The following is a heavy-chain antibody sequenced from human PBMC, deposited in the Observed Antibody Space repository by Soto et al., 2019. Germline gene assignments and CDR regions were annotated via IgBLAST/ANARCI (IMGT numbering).Heavy chain of an antibody. CDR1: GDSVSSGGYY. J-gene: IGHJ5*02. CDR3: ARYDDHYRSDP. V-gene: IGHV4-61*08. D-gene: IGHD3-16*02. CDR2: ISFTGGT. Sequence: QVQLQESGPGLVKPSETLSLICTVSGDSVSSGGYYWTWIRQPPGKGLEWIGYISFTGGTTYNPSPGGRANIALPTTQSHVSPAQTAVSAGATAMYGSARYDDHYRSDPWGQGTLVTVSS.